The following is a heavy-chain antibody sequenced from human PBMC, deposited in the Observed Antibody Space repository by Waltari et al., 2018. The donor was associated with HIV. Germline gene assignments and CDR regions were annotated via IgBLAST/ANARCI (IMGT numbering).Heavy chain of an antibody. D-gene: IGHD3-10*01. V-gene: IGHV5-51*01. Sequence: EVRLVQSGAEVKKPGESLKISCQASGYSFTSYWIGWVRQMPGKGLEWMGIIYPGDSDTTYGPSFHGQVTISADKSSTTAYLQWSSLMASDTAMYYCARLDGSGTYYSLFDYWGQGTLVTVSS. CDR1: GYSFTSYW. CDR3: ARLDGSGTYYSLFDY. CDR2: IYPGDSDT. J-gene: IGHJ4*02.